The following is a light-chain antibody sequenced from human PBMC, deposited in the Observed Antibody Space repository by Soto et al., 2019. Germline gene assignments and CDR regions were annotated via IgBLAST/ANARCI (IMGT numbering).Light chain of an antibody. J-gene: IGLJ2*01. CDR1: SSNIGAGYD. Sequence: QSVLTQPPSVSGAPGQRVTISCTGSSSNIGAGYDVHWYQQLPGTAPKLLIHGNSNRPSGVPDRFSGSKSGTSASLAITGLQAEDEADYYCQSYDSSLRVVFGGGTKLTV. CDR2: GNS. V-gene: IGLV1-40*01. CDR3: QSYDSSLRVV.